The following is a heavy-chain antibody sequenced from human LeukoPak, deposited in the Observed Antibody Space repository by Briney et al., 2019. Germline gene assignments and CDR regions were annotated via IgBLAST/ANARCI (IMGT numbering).Heavy chain of an antibody. CDR3: ASNGDYNDYFDY. J-gene: IGHJ4*02. V-gene: IGHV4-59*01. D-gene: IGHD4-17*01. Sequence: SETLSLTCTVSGGSISTYYWTWIRQPPGRGLEWIGYIYYSGSTNYNPSLKSRVTISVDTSKNQFSLKLTSVTAADTAVYYCASNGDYNDYFDYWGQGTLVTVSS. CDR2: IYYSGST. CDR1: GGSISTYY.